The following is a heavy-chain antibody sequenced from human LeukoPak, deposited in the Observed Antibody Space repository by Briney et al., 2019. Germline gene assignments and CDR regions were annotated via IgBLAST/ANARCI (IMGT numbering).Heavy chain of an antibody. CDR2: IYTSGST. CDR1: GGSISSYY. D-gene: IGHD3-22*01. V-gene: IGHV4-4*07. CDR3: ASSYYYDSSGYYH. J-gene: IGHJ5*02. Sequence: SETLSLTCTVSGGSISSYYWSWIRQPAGKGLEWIGRIYTSGSTNYNPSLESRVTMPVDTSKNQFSLKLSSVTAADTAVYYCASSYYYDSSGYYHWGQGTLVTVSS.